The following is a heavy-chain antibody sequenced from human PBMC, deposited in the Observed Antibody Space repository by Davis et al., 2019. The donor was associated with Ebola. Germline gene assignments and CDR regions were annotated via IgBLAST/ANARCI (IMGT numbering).Heavy chain of an antibody. J-gene: IGHJ6*02. Sequence: GGSLRLSCAASGFTFNSYGMHWVRQAPGKGLEWLAVISDDGSYKYYGDSVEGRFTISRDNSKEALYLQLNSLRAEDTAVYYCAKDRCSSTRCQDFYYGMDVWGQGTTVTVSS. V-gene: IGHV3-30*18. CDR2: ISDDGSYK. D-gene: IGHD2-2*01. CDR1: GFTFNSYG. CDR3: AKDRCSSTRCQDFYYGMDV.